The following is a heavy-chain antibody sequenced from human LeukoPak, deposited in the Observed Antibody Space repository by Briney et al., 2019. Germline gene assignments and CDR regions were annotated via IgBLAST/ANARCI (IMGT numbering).Heavy chain of an antibody. J-gene: IGHJ5*02. V-gene: IGHV4-4*09. CDR2: IYTRGGT. CDR1: GNSISSYY. D-gene: IGHD2-2*02. Sequence: SETLSLTCTVSGNSISSYYWSWIRQPPGKGLEWIGYIYTRGGTDYNPSLKSRVTSSIDTSKNQLSLRLTWATAADKAVSYYARPVDYTTASYVFETWGQGALVTVSS. CDR3: ARPVDYTTASYVFET.